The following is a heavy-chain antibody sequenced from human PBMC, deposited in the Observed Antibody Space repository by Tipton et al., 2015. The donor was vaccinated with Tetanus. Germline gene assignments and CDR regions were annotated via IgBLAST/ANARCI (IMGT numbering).Heavy chain of an antibody. CDR1: GFIFSSFG. V-gene: IGHV3-21*04. CDR3: AKVGDNKVYFDY. D-gene: IGHD1-14*01. Sequence: SLRLSCAASGFIFSSFGMTWVRQAPGKGLEWVSSITGSSSYIYYADSVKGRFTISRDNAKNSLYLQMNSLRAEDTAVYYCAKVGDNKVYFDYWGQGTLVTVSS. CDR2: ITGSSSYI. J-gene: IGHJ4*02.